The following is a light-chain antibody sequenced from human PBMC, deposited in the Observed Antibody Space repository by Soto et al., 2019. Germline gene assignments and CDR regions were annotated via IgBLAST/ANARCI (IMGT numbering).Light chain of an antibody. V-gene: IGKV1-39*01. J-gene: IGKJ4*01. CDR2: FAT. CDR3: QQSYINLS. CDR1: QSISTY. Sequence: DIQMTQSPSSLSASVGDRVTITCRSSQSISTYVNWYQQKPGKAPNLLIYFATHLQAGVPSRFSGSGSGTDFTLTISSLQPEDFVTYYCQQSYINLSFGGGTKVEF.